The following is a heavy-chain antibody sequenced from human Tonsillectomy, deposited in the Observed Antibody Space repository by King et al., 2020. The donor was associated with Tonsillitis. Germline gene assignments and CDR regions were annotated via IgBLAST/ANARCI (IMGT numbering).Heavy chain of an antibody. CDR2: IWYDGSNK. CDR3: ASSTYCSGGSCFERYFDYYMNV. D-gene: IGHD2-15*01. J-gene: IGHJ6*03. Sequence: VQLVESGGGVVQPGRSLRLSCAASGFTFSSHVMHWVRQAPGKGLEWVALIWYDGSNKYYADSVKGRVTISRDNSKNTLYLQMNSLRAEDTAVYYCASSTYCSGGSCFERYFDYYMNVWGKGTTVTVSS. CDR1: GFTFSSHV. V-gene: IGHV3-33*01.